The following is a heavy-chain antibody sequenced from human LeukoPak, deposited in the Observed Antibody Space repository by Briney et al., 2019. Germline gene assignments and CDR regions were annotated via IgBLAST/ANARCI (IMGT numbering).Heavy chain of an antibody. Sequence: PGGSLRLSCAASGFTVSTNYMSWVRQAPGKKLEWVSDIYSDGSTFYADSVKGRFTISRDNSKNTLYLQMNSLRAEDTAVYYCAKEGKYSSGFDAFDIWGQGTMVTVSS. CDR3: AKEGKYSSGFDAFDI. CDR2: IYSDGST. CDR1: GFTVSTNY. J-gene: IGHJ3*02. V-gene: IGHV3-53*01. D-gene: IGHD5-18*01.